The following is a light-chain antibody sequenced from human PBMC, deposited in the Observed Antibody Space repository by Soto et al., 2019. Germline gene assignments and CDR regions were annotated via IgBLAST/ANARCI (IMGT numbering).Light chain of an antibody. J-gene: IGKJ1*01. CDR3: QQYNNWPT. CDR2: GAS. CDR1: QSVSSN. V-gene: IGKV3-15*01. Sequence: EIVMTQSPATLSVSPGERATLSCSASQSVSSNLAWYQQKPGQASRLLIYGASTRATGITARFSGSGSGTEFPHTISSLQSEDFAVYYCQQYNNWPTFGQATKVDIK.